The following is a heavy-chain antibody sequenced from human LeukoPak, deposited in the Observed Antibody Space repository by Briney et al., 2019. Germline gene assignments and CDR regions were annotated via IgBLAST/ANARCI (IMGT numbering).Heavy chain of an antibody. CDR1: GFTFSSYS. CDR2: ISSSSSTI. Sequence: PGGSLRLSCAASGFTFSSYSMNWVRQAPGKGLEWVSYISSSSSTIYYADSVKGRFTISRDNSKNTLYLQMNSLRAEDTAVYYCAKGSGWYVDYFDYWGQGTLVTVSS. CDR3: AKGSGWYVDYFDY. V-gene: IGHV3-48*01. J-gene: IGHJ4*02. D-gene: IGHD6-19*01.